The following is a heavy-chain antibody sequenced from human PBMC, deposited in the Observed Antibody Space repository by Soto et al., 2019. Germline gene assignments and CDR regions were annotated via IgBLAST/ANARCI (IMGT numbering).Heavy chain of an antibody. CDR1: EFTFSSSA. D-gene: IGHD6-19*01. Sequence: GGSLRLSCAASEFTFSSSAMSWVRQAPGKGLEWVSAISGSGATTYYADSVKGRFTISRDNSKSTLYLRMNSLRAEDTAFYYCAKGGKSSGFDYWGQGTLVTVSS. V-gene: IGHV3-23*01. CDR2: ISGSGATT. J-gene: IGHJ4*02. CDR3: AKGGKSSGFDY.